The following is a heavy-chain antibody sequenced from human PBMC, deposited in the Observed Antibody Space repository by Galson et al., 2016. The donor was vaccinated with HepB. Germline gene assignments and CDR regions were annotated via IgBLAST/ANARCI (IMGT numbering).Heavy chain of an antibody. CDR2: ISSNGDET. V-gene: IGHV3-23*05. CDR1: GFTFSSCA. J-gene: IGHJ4*03. Sequence: SLRLSCAASGFTFSSCAMSWVRQAPGKGLEWVSSISSNGDETYYADSVKGRFAISRDNSESTLHLQMSSLGAEDTAVYYCAKRPSGTWGPFDYWGQGTTVTVSS. D-gene: IGHD1-1*01. CDR3: AKRPSGTWGPFDY.